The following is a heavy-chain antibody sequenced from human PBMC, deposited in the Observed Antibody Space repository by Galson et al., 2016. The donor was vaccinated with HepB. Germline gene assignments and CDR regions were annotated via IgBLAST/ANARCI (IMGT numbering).Heavy chain of an antibody. V-gene: IGHV4-31*03. Sequence: LSLTCTVSGGSISSGDYYWTWIRQRPGKGLEWIGYIYSSGYSYSNPSLKNRLAISADTSKNQFSLKLNSVTAADTAVYYCARDSSSGLRTFDVWGQGRMVTVSS. CDR3: ARDSSSGLRTFDV. D-gene: IGHD4-17*01. CDR1: GGSISSGDYY. J-gene: IGHJ3*01. CDR2: IYSSGYS.